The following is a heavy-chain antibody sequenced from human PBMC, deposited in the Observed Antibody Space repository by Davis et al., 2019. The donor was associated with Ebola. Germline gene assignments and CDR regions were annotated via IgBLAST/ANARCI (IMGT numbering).Heavy chain of an antibody. CDR2: IYHSGST. V-gene: IGHV4-4*02. J-gene: IGHJ2*01. D-gene: IGHD3-16*01. Sequence: MPGGSLRLSCAVSGGSISSSNWWSRVRQPPGKGLEWIGEIYHSGSTNYNPSLKSRVTISVDKSKNQFSLKLSSVTAADTAVYYCARGGGTFGYFDLWGRGTLVTVSS. CDR1: GGSISSSNW. CDR3: ARGGGTFGYFDL.